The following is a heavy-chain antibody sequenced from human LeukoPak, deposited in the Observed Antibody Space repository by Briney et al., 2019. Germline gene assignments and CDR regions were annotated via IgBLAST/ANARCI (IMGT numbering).Heavy chain of an antibody. D-gene: IGHD5-12*01. V-gene: IGHV1-18*01. CDR3: ARDRPLGHSGYGMFDY. CDR1: GYTFTSYG. Sequence: ASVKVSCKASGYTFTSYGISWVRQAPGQGLEWMGWISAYNGNTNYAQKLQGRVTMTTDTSTSTAYMELRSLRSDDTAVYYCARDRPLGHSGYGMFDYWGQGTLVTVSS. CDR2: ISAYNGNT. J-gene: IGHJ4*02.